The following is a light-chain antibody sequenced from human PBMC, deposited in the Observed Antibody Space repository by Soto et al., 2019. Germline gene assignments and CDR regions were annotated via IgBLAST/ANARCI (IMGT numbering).Light chain of an antibody. CDR3: MQGTHWPRT. CDR2: KAS. J-gene: IGKJ1*01. Sequence: DVVMTQSPLSLPVTLGQPASITCRSSQSLISSDGNTYLNWFQQRPGQSPRRLISKASKRETGVPDRFSGSGSGTDFTLKISRVEAEDVGVYYCMQGTHWPRTFGQGTKVDIK. CDR1: QSLISSDGNTY. V-gene: IGKV2-30*01.